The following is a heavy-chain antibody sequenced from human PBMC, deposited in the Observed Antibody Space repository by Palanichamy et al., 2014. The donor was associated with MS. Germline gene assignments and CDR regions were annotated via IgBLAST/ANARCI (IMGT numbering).Heavy chain of an antibody. CDR1: GSIFREYA. CDR2: ILWNSGII. V-gene: IGHV3-9*01. Sequence: EVHLVESGGGLVQPGSSLRLSCAASGSIFREYAMHWVRQVPGKGLEWVSGILWNSGIIDYADSVRGRFTISRDNARNSLFLQMNGLRPEDTALYYCVKEFQQWLGAIDNWGQGTLVTVSA. CDR3: VKEFQQWLGAIDN. D-gene: IGHD3-10*01. J-gene: IGHJ4*02.